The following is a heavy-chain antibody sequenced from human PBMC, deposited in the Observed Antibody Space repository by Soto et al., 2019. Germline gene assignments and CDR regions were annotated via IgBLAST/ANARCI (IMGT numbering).Heavy chain of an antibody. CDR3: ARDQSSVTGTNFYYYYGMDV. CDR1: GFTFSSYS. Sequence: GGSLRLSCAASGFTFSSYSMNWVRQAPGKGLEWVSSISSSSSYIYYADSVKGRFTISRDNAKSSLYLHMNSLRAEDTAVYYCARDQSSVTGTNFYYYYGMDVWGQGTTVTVSS. V-gene: IGHV3-21*01. J-gene: IGHJ6*02. D-gene: IGHD1-7*01. CDR2: ISSSSSYI.